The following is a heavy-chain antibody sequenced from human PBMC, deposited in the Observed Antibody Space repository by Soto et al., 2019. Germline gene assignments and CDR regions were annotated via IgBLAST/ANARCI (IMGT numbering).Heavy chain of an antibody. CDR1: GFTFSGYE. D-gene: IGHD6-13*01. V-gene: IGHV3-48*03. J-gene: IGHJ4*02. CDR3: ARDGPAADFDH. Sequence: EVQLVGSGGGLAQPGGSLRLSCAASGFTFSGYEMNWVRQAPGKGLEWVSYIDSSGNTIDYADSVKGRFTISRDNAKNSLYLQMNSLRAEDTAIYYCARDGPAADFDHWGQGTQVTVSS. CDR2: IDSSGNTI.